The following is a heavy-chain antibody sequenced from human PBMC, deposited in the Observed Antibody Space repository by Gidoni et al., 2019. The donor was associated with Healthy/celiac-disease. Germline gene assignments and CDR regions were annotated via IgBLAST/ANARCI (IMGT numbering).Heavy chain of an antibody. V-gene: IGHV3-9*01. CDR3: AKTTTARFYWYVDL. D-gene: IGHD4-17*01. Sequence: EVQLLESGGGLVQPGRSLLLSCAASGFTFDDYAMHWVRQAPGKGLEWVSGISWNSGSIGYADSVKGRFTISRDNDKNSLYLQMNSLRAEDTALYYCAKTTTARFYWYVDLWGRGTLVTVSS. J-gene: IGHJ2*01. CDR2: ISWNSGSI. CDR1: GFTFDDYA.